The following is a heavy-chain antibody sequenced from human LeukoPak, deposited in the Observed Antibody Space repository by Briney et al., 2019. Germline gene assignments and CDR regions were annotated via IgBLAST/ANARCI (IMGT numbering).Heavy chain of an antibody. CDR2: IYYSGST. Sequence: SETLSLTCTVSGGSISSGDYYWSWIRQPPGKGLEWIGYIYYSGSTYYNPSLKSRVTISVDTSKNQFSLKLSSVTAADTAVYYCASQPLPYYDYGDYGFYWGQGTLVTVSS. V-gene: IGHV4-30-4*01. J-gene: IGHJ4*02. CDR1: GGSISSGDYY. CDR3: ASQPLPYYDYGDYGFY. D-gene: IGHD4-17*01.